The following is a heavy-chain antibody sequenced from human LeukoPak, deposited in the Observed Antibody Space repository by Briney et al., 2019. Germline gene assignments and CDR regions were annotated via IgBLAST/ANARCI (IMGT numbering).Heavy chain of an antibody. D-gene: IGHD6-19*01. CDR1: GGSISSYY. CDR2: VYYTGST. J-gene: IGHJ5*02. CDR3: ARHVRKRGIAVAGTPGWFDP. V-gene: IGHV4-59*08. Sequence: SETLSLTCTVSGGSISSYYWSWVRQPPGKGLEWIGFVYYTGSTNYSPSLKSRVTISVDKSKNQFSLKLSSVTAADTAVYYCARHVRKRGIAVAGTPGWFDPWGQGTLVTVSS.